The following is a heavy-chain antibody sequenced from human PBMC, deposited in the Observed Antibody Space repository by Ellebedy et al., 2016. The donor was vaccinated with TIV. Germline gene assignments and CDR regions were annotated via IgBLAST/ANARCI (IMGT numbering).Heavy chain of an antibody. J-gene: IGHJ6*02. CDR2: ISSSSSEI. Sequence: GGSLRLSXAASGVTFSSYSMNWVRQAPGKGQEWDSSISSSSSEIYYAESVKGRFTISRDNAKNSLYLQMNSLRVEDTAVYYCARVGVATARGYYYGMDVWGQGTTVTVSS. CDR3: ARVGVATARGYYYGMDV. D-gene: IGHD5-12*01. V-gene: IGHV3-21*01. CDR1: GVTFSSYS.